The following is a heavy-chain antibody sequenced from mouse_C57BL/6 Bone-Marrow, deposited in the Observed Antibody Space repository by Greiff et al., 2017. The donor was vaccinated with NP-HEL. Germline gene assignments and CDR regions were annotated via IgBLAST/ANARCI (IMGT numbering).Heavy chain of an antibody. CDR2: INPNNGGT. V-gene: IGHV1-22*01. Sequence: VHVKQSGPELVKPGASVKMSCKASGYTFTDYNMHWVKQSHGKSLEWIGYINPNNGGTSYNQKFKGKATLTVNKSSSTAYMELRSLTSEDSAVYYCARYGYGSSPYYYAMDYWGQGTSVTVSS. J-gene: IGHJ4*01. CDR1: GYTFTDYN. D-gene: IGHD1-1*01. CDR3: ARYGYGSSPYYYAMDY.